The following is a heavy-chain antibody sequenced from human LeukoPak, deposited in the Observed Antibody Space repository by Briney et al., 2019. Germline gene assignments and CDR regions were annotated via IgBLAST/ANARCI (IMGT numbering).Heavy chain of an antibody. CDR2: ISGSGGST. J-gene: IGHJ5*02. V-gene: IGHV3-23*01. D-gene: IGHD6-19*01. Sequence: GGSLRLSCAASGFTFSIYAMSWVRQAPGKGVEWVSAISGSGGSTYYADSVKGRFTISRDNPKNTLYLQMNSLRAEDTAVYYCAKEPTLVAGTVPRLDPWGQGTLVTVSS. CDR1: GFTFSIYA. CDR3: AKEPTLVAGTVPRLDP.